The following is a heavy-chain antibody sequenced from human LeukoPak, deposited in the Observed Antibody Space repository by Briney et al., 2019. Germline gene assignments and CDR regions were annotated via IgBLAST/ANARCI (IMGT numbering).Heavy chain of an antibody. CDR2: IYSSGGT. J-gene: IGHJ4*02. V-gene: IGHV4-59*12. Sequence: SETLSLTCTVSGGSLSGYYWSWIRRPPGKGLEWIGYIYSSGGTSYNPSLESRVTISVDTSKNQFSLKLSSVTAADTAVYYCARCIVGATSFDYWGQGTLVTVSS. CDR1: GGSLSGYY. D-gene: IGHD1-26*01. CDR3: ARCIVGATSFDY.